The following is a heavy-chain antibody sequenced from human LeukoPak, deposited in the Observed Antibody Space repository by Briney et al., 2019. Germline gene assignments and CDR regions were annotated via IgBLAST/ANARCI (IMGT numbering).Heavy chain of an antibody. CDR2: MNGDGRTT. Sequence: PGGSLRLSCAASGFTFSPYWMHWVRRAPGKGLVWVSRMNGDGRTTDYADSVKGRFTISRDNAKNTLYLQMNSLRAEDTAVYYCARSNWFDPWGQGTLVTVSS. J-gene: IGHJ5*02. CDR1: GFTFSPYW. CDR3: ARSNWFDP. V-gene: IGHV3-74*01.